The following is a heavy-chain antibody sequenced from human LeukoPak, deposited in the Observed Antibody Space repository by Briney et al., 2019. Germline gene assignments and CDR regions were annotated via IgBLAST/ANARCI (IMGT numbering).Heavy chain of an antibody. V-gene: IGHV3-23*01. J-gene: IGHJ4*02. CDR1: GFTFSSYT. D-gene: IGHD3-10*01. Sequence: GGSLRLSCAASGFTFSSYTMSWVRQAPGKGLEWVSAIGGSGGDTYFADSVKGRFTISRDNSKNMVYLQMSSLRVEDTAVYYCADFYYGSGGGQGTLVTVSS. CDR3: ADFYYGSG. CDR2: IGGSGGDT.